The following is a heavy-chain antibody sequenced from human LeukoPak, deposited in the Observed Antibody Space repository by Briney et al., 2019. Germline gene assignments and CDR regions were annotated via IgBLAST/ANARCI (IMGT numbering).Heavy chain of an antibody. V-gene: IGHV3-21*06. J-gene: IGHJ6*03. Sequence: GGSLRLSCAASGFTSTIYSMNWVRQAPGKGREWGSPMSSSSSSKYYADSVRGRLTISKNNAKNQLYRQMNSRRAQDTAVYYCARDIRPLSYMDVWGKGTTVTVSS. CDR3: ARDIRPLSYMDV. CDR1: GFTSTIYS. D-gene: IGHD2-21*01. CDR2: MSSSSSSK.